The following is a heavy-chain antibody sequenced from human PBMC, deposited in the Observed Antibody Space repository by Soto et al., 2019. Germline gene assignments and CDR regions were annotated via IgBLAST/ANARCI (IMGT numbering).Heavy chain of an antibody. Sequence: XETLSLPCTVSGDSVTSGNYYWSWIRQPPGKVLEWIGYIYYSGNTNYSPSLKSRVTMSLDRSNNQFSLNLSSVTAADTAVYYCASIPVDTSMIYWFEPWGQGILVTVSA. CDR3: ASIPVDTSMIYWFEP. CDR1: GDSVTSGNYY. D-gene: IGHD5-18*01. CDR2: IYYSGNT. V-gene: IGHV4-61*01. J-gene: IGHJ5*01.